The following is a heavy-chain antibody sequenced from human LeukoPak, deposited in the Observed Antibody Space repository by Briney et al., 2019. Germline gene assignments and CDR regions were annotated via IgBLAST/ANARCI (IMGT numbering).Heavy chain of an antibody. D-gene: IGHD3-22*01. CDR1: GFTFSTYS. J-gene: IGHJ5*02. CDR2: ITGSSFI. V-gene: IGHV3-21*01. Sequence: PGGSLRLSCAASGFTFSTYSMNWVRQAPGKGLEWVSSITGSSFIYYADSLKGRFTISRDNAKNSLHLQMNSLRAEDTAVYYCARNLDSSDYGYNWFDPRGQGTLVTVSS. CDR3: ARNLDSSDYGYNWFDP.